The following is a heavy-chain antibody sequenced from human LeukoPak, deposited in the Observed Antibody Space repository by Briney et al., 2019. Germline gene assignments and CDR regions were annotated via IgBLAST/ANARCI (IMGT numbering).Heavy chain of an antibody. CDR3: ARLSMLGYCSGGSCSLAMDV. Sequence: SETLSLTCTVSGGSISSSSYYWGWIRQPPGKGLEWIGSMYYSGSTYYNTSLKSRVTISGDTSKNQFSLKLSSVTAADTAVYYCARLSMLGYCSGGSCSLAMDVWGKGTTVTISS. J-gene: IGHJ6*04. CDR2: MYYSGST. D-gene: IGHD2-15*01. V-gene: IGHV4-39*01. CDR1: GGSISSSSYY.